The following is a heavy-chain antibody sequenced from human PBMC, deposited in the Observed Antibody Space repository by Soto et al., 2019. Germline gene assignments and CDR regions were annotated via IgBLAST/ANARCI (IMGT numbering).Heavy chain of an antibody. CDR1: GFTFSTYG. D-gene: IGHD5-18*01. CDR2: ISYDGSDK. J-gene: IGHJ4*02. Sequence: QVHLVESGGGVVQPGRSLRLSCAASGFTFSTYGIHWVRQAPGEGLEWVAIISYDGSDKCYVDSVKGRFTVSRDNSKNTLYLQMNSLRPEDTAIYYCAKDIDSARDGYHYGADYWGQGTLVTVSS. CDR3: AKDIDSARDGYHYGADY. V-gene: IGHV3-30*18.